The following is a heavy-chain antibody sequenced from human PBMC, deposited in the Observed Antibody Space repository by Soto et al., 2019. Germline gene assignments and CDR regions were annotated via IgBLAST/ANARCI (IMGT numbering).Heavy chain of an antibody. CDR1: GGSISSYY. CDR2: IYYSGST. D-gene: IGHD3-10*01. Sequence: SETLSLTCTVSGGSISSYYWSWIRQPPGKGLEWIGYIYYSGSTNYNPSLKSRVTISVDMSKNQFSLKLSSVTAADTAVYYCARNYGPGYTFDYWGQGTLVTVSS. V-gene: IGHV4-59*08. J-gene: IGHJ4*02. CDR3: ARNYGPGYTFDY.